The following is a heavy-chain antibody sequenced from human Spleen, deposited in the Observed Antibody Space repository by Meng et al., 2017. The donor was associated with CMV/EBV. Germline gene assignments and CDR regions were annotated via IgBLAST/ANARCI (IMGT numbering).Heavy chain of an antibody. J-gene: IGHJ6*02. CDR1: GFTFSNYA. D-gene: IGHD2-8*01. CDR3: AKSGIDSGYCSNGVCPIVWEDYYGMDV. V-gene: IGHV3-23*03. Sequence: GESLKISCAASGFTFSNYAMSWVRQAPGKGLEWVSEIFNDGRGTNYADSVKGRFTISRDNSKNTLYLQMNSLRAEDTAVYYCAKSGIDSGYCSNGVCPIVWEDYYGMDVWGQGTTVTVSS. CDR2: IFNDGRGT.